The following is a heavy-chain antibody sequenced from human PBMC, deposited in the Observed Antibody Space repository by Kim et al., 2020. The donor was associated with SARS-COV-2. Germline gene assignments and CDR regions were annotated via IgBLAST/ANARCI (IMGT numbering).Heavy chain of an antibody. D-gene: IGHD6-13*01. CDR3: ARVRKTSSSWPYYFDY. CDR2: IKQDGSEK. V-gene: IGHV3-7*01. CDR1: GFTFSSYW. J-gene: IGHJ4*02. Sequence: GGSLRLSCAASGFTFSSYWMSWVRQAPGKGLEWVANIKQDGSEKYYVDSVKGRFTISRDNAKNSLYLQMNSLRAEDTAVYYCARVRKTSSSWPYYFDYWGQGTLVTVSS.